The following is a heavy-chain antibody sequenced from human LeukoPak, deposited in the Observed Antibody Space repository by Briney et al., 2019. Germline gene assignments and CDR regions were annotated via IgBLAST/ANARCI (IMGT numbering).Heavy chain of an antibody. Sequence: PGGSLRLSCAASGFTFSSYGMHWVRQAPGKGLEWVAFIRYDGSNKYYADSMKGRFIISRDNAKNSLYLHMNSLRAEDTAVYYCAGGARGYNWYFDLWGRGTLVTVSS. J-gene: IGHJ2*01. D-gene: IGHD3-16*01. V-gene: IGHV3-30*02. CDR2: IRYDGSNK. CDR3: AGGARGYNWYFDL. CDR1: GFTFSSYG.